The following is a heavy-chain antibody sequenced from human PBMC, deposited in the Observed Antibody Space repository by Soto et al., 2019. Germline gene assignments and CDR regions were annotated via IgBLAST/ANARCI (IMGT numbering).Heavy chain of an antibody. J-gene: IGHJ5*02. CDR2: INPSGDRT. Sequence: ASVKVSCKASGYTFTNYYMHWVRQAPGQGLEWMGIINPSGDRTSYAQKFQGRVTMTRDTFTSTVYMELSSLRSEDTAVYYCVRDGLSSILRIEAGSNWFDPWGQGTLVTVSS. V-gene: IGHV1-46*03. CDR3: VRDGLSSILRIEAGSNWFDP. CDR1: GYTFTNYY. D-gene: IGHD3-9*01.